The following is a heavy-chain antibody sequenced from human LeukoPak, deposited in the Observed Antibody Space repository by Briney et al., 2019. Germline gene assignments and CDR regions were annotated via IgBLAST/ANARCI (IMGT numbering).Heavy chain of an antibody. D-gene: IGHD6-13*01. J-gene: IGHJ6*02. CDR3: AREGSSWYYYYYGMDV. CDR2: ISYDGSNK. V-gene: IGHV3-30-3*01. CDR1: GFTFSSYA. Sequence: PGGSLRLSCAASGFTFSSYAMHWVRQAPGKGLEWVAVISYDGSNKYYADSVKGRFTISRDNSKNTLYLQMNSLRAEDTAVYYCAREGSSWYYYYYGMDVWGQGTTVTVSS.